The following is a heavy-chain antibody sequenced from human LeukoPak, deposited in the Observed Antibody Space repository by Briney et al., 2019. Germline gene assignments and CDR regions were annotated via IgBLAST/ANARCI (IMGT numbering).Heavy chain of an antibody. CDR3: ANRKALTADRKFPFDY. Sequence: GGSLRLSCAASGFTFSSYAMSRVRQAPGKGLEWVSAISDSGSTPYYADSVKGRFTISRDNSKNTLYLQMNSLRADDTAVYFCANRKALTADRKFPFDYWGQGTLVTVSS. D-gene: IGHD2-21*01. V-gene: IGHV3-23*01. J-gene: IGHJ4*02. CDR2: ISDSGSTP. CDR1: GFTFSSYA.